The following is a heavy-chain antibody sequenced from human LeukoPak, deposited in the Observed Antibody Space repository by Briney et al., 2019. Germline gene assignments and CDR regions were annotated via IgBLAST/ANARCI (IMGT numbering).Heavy chain of an antibody. Sequence: GSLRLSCAASGFKFGSFSMGWVRQAPGKGLEWLSYITSSSSATYYTDSLMGRFTISRDNAKNSLYLQINSLRVDDTAVYYCARAIASYGDSAFWGQGTLVTVSS. V-gene: IGHV3-48*04. CDR3: ARAIASYGDSAF. CDR1: GFKFGSFS. CDR2: ITSSSSAT. D-gene: IGHD5-18*01. J-gene: IGHJ4*02.